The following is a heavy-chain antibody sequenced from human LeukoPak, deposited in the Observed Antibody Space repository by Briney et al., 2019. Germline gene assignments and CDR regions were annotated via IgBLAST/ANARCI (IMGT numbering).Heavy chain of an antibody. V-gene: IGHV3-48*02. CDR3: ARDPHIAAAGTIFDY. D-gene: IGHD6-13*01. Sequence: GRSLRLSCAASGFSFSGYGMHWVRQAPGKGLEWVSYISSSSSTIYYADSVKGRFTISRDNAKNSLYLQMNSLRDEDSAVYYCARDPHIAAAGTIFDYWGQGTLVTVSS. CDR2: ISSSSSTI. CDR1: GFSFSGYG. J-gene: IGHJ4*02.